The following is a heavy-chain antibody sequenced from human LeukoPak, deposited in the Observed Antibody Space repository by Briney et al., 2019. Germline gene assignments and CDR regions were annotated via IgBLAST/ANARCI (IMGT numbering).Heavy chain of an antibody. J-gene: IGHJ4*02. D-gene: IGHD6-19*01. CDR1: GYTFTSYG. V-gene: IGHV1-18*01. CDR2: ISAYNGNT. CDR3: ARVSDSGWSTGYYFDY. Sequence: ASVKVSCKASGYTFTSYGISWVRQAPGQGLEWMGWISAYNGNTNYAQKLQGRVTMTTDTSTSTAYMELSSLRSEDTAVYYCARVSDSGWSTGYYFDYWGQGTLVTVSS.